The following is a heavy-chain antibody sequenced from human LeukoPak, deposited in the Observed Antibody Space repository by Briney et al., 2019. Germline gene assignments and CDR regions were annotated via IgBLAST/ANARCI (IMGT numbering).Heavy chain of an antibody. V-gene: IGHV1-2*02. CDR3: ARTYCSSTSCANWFDP. D-gene: IGHD2-2*01. J-gene: IGHJ5*02. CDR1: GYTFTGYY. CDR2: INPNSGGT. Sequence: ASVKVSCKASGYTFTGYYMHWVRQAPGQGLEWMGWINPNSGGTNYAQKFQGRVTMTRDTSISTAYMELSRLRSDDTAVYYCARTYCSSTSCANWFDPWGQGTLVTVSS.